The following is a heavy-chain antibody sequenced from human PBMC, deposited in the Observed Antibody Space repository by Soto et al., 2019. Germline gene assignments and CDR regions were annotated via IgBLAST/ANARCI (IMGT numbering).Heavy chain of an antibody. CDR3: AKVQVNDYGPD. V-gene: IGHV3-23*01. CDR1: GFTFSSYA. D-gene: IGHD4-17*01. J-gene: IGHJ4*02. Sequence: GGSLRLSCAASGFTFSSYAMSWVRQAPGKGLEWVSAISGSGGSTYYADSVKGRLTISRDNSKNTLYLQMNSLRAEDTAVYYCAKVQVNDYGPDWGQGALVTVSS. CDR2: ISGSGGST.